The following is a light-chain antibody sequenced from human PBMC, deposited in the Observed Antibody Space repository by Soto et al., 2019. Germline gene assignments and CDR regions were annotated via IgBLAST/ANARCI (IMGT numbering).Light chain of an antibody. J-gene: IGKJ1*01. CDR3: QQYYTSPPWT. V-gene: IGKV4-1*01. CDR1: QSVLYSSNNKNY. Sequence: DIVMTQSPDSLAVSLVERATINCKSSQSVLYSSNNKNYLAWYQQRPGQPPKLLIYWAATRESGVPDRFSGSGSGTDFTPTISSLQAEDVAVYHCQQYYTSPPWTFGQGTKVEIK. CDR2: WAA.